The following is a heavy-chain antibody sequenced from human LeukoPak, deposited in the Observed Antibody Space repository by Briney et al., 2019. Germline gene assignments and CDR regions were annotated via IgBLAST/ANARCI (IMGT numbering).Heavy chain of an antibody. J-gene: IGHJ4*02. CDR2: IKSKTDGGTT. CDR3: TTATGGAFDY. CDR1: GFTFSNAW. D-gene: IGHD1-26*01. V-gene: IGHV3-15*01. Sequence: GGALRLSCAASGFTFSNAWMSWVRQAPGKGLEWVGRIKSKTDGGTTDYSAPVKGRFIISRDESKNTLYLQMNSLKTDDTAVYYCTTATGGAFDYWGQGTLVTVSS.